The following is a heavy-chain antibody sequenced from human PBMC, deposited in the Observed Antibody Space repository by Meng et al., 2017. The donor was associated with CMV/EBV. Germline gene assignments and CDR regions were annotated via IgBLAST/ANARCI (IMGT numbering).Heavy chain of an antibody. J-gene: IGHJ5*02. CDR1: GGSFSGYY. V-gene: IGHV4-34*01. Sequence: QVQLKQWGAGVLKPSETLSLPCAVYGGSFSGYYWSWIRQPPGKGLEWIGEINHSGSTNYNPSLKCRVTISVDTSKNQFSLKLSSVTAADTAVYYCARGGNWFDPWGQGTLVTVSS. CDR2: INHSGST. CDR3: ARGGNWFDP.